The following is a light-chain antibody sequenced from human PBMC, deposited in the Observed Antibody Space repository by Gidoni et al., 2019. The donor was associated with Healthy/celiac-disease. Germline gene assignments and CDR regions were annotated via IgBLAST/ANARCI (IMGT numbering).Light chain of an antibody. CDR1: SSDVGGYNY. CDR2: DVS. CDR3: CSYAGSYTNV. Sequence: QSALTQPRSVSGSPGQSVTISSTGTSSDVGGYNYVSWYQQHPGKAPKLMIYDVSKRPSGVPDRFSGSKSGNTASLTISGLQAEDEADYYCCSYAGSYTNVFGTGTKVTVL. J-gene: IGLJ1*01. V-gene: IGLV2-11*01.